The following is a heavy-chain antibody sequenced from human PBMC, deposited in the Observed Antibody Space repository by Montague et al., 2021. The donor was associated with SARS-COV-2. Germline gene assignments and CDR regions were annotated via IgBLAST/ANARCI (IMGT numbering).Heavy chain of an antibody. CDR1: GFSLSTSGMC. CDR2: XYYSGST. Sequence: LVKPTQTLTLTCTFSGFSLSTSGMCVSWIRQPPGKGLEWIGYXYYSGSTNYNPSLKSRVTISVDTSKNQFSLKLSSVTAADTAVYYCASVSRITILVVVGWFDPWGQGTLVTVSS. J-gene: IGHJ5*02. V-gene: IGHV4-61*08. CDR3: ASVSRITILVVVGWFDP. D-gene: IGHD3-3*01.